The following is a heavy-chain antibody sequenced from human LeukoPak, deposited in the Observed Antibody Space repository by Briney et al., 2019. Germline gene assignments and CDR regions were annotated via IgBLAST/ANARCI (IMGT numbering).Heavy chain of an antibody. CDR2: IIGSGSST. CDR1: GFTFSSYG. CDR3: ARDLGKNYVWGSYRPLDY. D-gene: IGHD3-16*02. Sequence: GGSLRLSCAASGFTFSSYGMSWVRQAPGKGLQWVSVIIGSGSSTYYADSVKGRFTISRDNSKNTLYLQMNSLRAEDTAVYYCARDLGKNYVWGSYRPLDYWGQGTLVTVSS. J-gene: IGHJ4*02. V-gene: IGHV3-23*01.